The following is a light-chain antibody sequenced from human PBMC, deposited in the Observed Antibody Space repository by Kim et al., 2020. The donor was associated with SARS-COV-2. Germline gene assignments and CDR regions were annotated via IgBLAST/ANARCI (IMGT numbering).Light chain of an antibody. CDR2: AAS. Sequence: AAVRDGVTITCRASQGISNYLAWYQQKPGEAPKLLIYAASTLQFGVSTRFSGSVSGPEFTLTISDLQPEDVATYYCQKYDTAPWTFGHGTKVDIK. CDR3: QKYDTAPWT. V-gene: IGKV1-27*01. CDR1: QGISNY. J-gene: IGKJ1*01.